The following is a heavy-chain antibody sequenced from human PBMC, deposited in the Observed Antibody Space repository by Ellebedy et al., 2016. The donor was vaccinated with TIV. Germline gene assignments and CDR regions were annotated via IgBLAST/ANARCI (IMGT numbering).Heavy chain of an antibody. J-gene: IGHJ4*02. CDR1: GGSFSGYY. Sequence: SETLSLXCAVYGGSFSGYYWSWIRQPPGKGLEWIGEINHSGSTNYNPSLKSRVTISVDTSKNQFSLKLSSVTAADTAVYYCARVRYWWLGYPGPVDYWGQGTLVTVSS. CDR2: INHSGST. V-gene: IGHV4-34*01. D-gene: IGHD2-8*02. CDR3: ARVRYWWLGYPGPVDY.